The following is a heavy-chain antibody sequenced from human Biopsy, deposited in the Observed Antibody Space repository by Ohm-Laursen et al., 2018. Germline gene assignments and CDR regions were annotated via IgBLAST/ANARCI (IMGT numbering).Heavy chain of an antibody. CDR3: ARDGAGSYHDY. D-gene: IGHD3-10*01. J-gene: IGHJ4*02. Sequence: GASVKVSCNASGGTFSNYAITWVRQAPGQGLEWMGGIIPFYGTTNYAQKFQGRATITADKSTSTAYMELSSLRSDDTAVYYCARDGAGSYHDYWGQGTLVTVSS. CDR1: GGTFSNYA. V-gene: IGHV1-69*06. CDR2: IIPFYGTT.